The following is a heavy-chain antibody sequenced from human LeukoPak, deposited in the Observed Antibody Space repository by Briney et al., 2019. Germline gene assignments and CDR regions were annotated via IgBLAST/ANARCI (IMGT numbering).Heavy chain of an antibody. CDR1: GYTFTDYY. CDR2: INPNSGGT. V-gene: IGHV1-2*02. Sequence: ASVKVSCKASGYTFTDYYMHWVRQAPGQGLEWMGWINPNSGGTNYAQKFQGRVTITRDTSISTAYMELSRLTSDDTAVFYCARIGYRAPYSIDYWGQGTLVTVSS. D-gene: IGHD6-13*01. J-gene: IGHJ4*02. CDR3: ARIGYRAPYSIDY.